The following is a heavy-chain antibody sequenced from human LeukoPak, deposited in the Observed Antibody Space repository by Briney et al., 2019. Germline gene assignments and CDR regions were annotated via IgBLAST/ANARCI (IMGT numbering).Heavy chain of an antibody. Sequence: SETLSLTCTVSGGSISGYYWDWIRQPPGNGLEWIGYIHSSGGTHYSPSLESRVTMSVDTSKNQFSLKLTSVTAPDTAVYYCERHHRSGSGGTYFDYWGQGTLVTVSS. CDR1: GGSISGYY. D-gene: IGHD3-22*01. CDR2: IHSSGGT. V-gene: IGHV4-4*09. CDR3: ERHHRSGSGGTYFDY. J-gene: IGHJ4*02.